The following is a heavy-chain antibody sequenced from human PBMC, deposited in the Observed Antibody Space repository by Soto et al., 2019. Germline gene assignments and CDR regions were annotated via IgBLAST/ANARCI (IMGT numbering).Heavy chain of an antibody. J-gene: IGHJ4*02. Sequence: SQTLSLTCAISGDSVSSNSAVWNWIRQSPSRGLEWLGRTYFRSKWFSDYAVSVKSRITINPDTSKNQFSLQLNSVTPEDTAVYYCGRESMPGWVDYWGQGSLVTVSS. D-gene: IGHD1-26*01. CDR2: TYFRSKWFS. CDR1: GDSVSSNSAV. V-gene: IGHV6-1*01. CDR3: GRESMPGWVDY.